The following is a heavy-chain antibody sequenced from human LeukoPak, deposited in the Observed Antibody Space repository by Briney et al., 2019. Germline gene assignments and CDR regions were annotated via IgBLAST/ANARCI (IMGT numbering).Heavy chain of an antibody. D-gene: IGHD5-18*01. CDR3: ADVDTHAPARGY. J-gene: IGHJ4*02. V-gene: IGHV3-23*01. CDR2: VSGRGDET. Sequence: PGGSLRLSCGASGLIFRDYAMTWVRQAPGKGLEWVATVSGRGDETFYADSVKGRFTISRDNSKNIVYLQMYSLRAEDTAAYYCADVDTHAPARGYWGQGTLVTVSS. CDR1: GLIFRDYA.